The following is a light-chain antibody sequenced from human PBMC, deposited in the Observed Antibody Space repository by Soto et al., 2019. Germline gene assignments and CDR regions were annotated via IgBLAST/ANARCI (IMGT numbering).Light chain of an antibody. CDR2: GAS. J-gene: IGKJ2*01. CDR1: QSISSD. Sequence: ETVMTQSPATLSVSPGERATLSCRASQSISSDLAWYQQKPGQAPRLLIYGASTTATGITGRFSGSGSGREFTLNISSLQSEDFAVYYCQQYNNWPRTFGQGTKLEIK. CDR3: QQYNNWPRT. V-gene: IGKV3-15*01.